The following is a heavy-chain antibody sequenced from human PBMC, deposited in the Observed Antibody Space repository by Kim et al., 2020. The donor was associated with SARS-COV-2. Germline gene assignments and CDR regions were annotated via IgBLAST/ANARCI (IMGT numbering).Heavy chain of an antibody. CDR3: ARESGDYGDFLTTYYYYYGMDV. CDR1: GFTFSDHY. D-gene: IGHD4-17*01. V-gene: IGHV3-72*01. Sequence: GGSLRLFCAASGFTFSDHYMDWVRQAPGKGLEWVGRTRNKANSYTTEYAASVKGRFTISRDDSKNSLYLQMNSLKTEDTAVYYCARESGDYGDFLTTYYYYYGMDVWGQGTTVTVSS. J-gene: IGHJ6*02. CDR2: TRNKANSYTT.